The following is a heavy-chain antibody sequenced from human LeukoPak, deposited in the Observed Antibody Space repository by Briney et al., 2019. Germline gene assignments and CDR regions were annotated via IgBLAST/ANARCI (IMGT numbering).Heavy chain of an antibody. V-gene: IGHV1-69*06. CDR1: GGTFSSYA. CDR2: IIPIFGTA. CDR3: ARGVLDFWSGPTSSYMDV. D-gene: IGHD3-3*01. J-gene: IGHJ6*03. Sequence: ASVKVSCEASGGTFSSYAISWVRQAPGQGLEWMGGIIPIFGTANYAQKFQGRVTITADKSTSTAYMELSSLRSEDTAVYYCARGVLDFWSGPTSSYMDVWGKGTTVTVSS.